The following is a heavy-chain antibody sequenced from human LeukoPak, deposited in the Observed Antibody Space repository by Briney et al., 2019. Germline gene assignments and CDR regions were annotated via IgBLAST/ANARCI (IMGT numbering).Heavy chain of an antibody. V-gene: IGHV3-74*01. CDR2: INSDGSWT. D-gene: IGHD3-16*01. CDR1: GNYW. J-gene: IGHJ6*02. CDR3: ARGGGLDV. Sequence: GGSLRLSCAASGNYWMHWVRQAPGKGLVWVSHINSDGSWTSYADSVKGRFTISKDNAKNTVYLQVNSLRAEDTAAYFCARGGGLDVWGQGATVTVSS.